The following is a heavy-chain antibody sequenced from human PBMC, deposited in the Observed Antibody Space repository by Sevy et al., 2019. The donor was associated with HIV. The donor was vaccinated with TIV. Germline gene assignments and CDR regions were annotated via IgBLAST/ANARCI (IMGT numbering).Heavy chain of an antibody. D-gene: IGHD3-22*01. J-gene: IGHJ5*02. V-gene: IGHV1-18*01. CDR3: ARRIYYDSSAYYWWFDP. CDR1: GYTFTNYG. Sequence: ASVKVSCKASGYTFTNYGISWVRQAPGQGLEWMGWISTHNGDTNYAQKLQARVTMTTDPSTSTAYMELRSLRSDDTAVYYCARRIYYDSSAYYWWFDPWGQGTLVTVSS. CDR2: ISTHNGDT.